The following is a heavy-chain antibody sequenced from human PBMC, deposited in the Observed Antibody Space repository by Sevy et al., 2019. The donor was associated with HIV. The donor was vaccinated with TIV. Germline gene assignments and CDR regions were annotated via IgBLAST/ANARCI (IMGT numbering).Heavy chain of an antibody. V-gene: IGHV1-18*01. J-gene: IGHJ4*02. D-gene: IGHD6-19*01. CDR3: AREGRGSGRSSPFDY. CDR2: ISAYNGNT. CDR1: GYTFTSYG. Sequence: ASVKVSCKASGYTFTSYGISWVRQAPGQGLEWMGWISAYNGNTNYGQKLQGRVTMTTDTSTSTAYMEMRSLRSDDTAVYYCAREGRGSGRSSPFDYWGQGTLVTVSS.